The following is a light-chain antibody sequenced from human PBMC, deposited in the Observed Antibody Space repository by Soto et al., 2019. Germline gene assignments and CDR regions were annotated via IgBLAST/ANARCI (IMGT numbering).Light chain of an antibody. V-gene: IGKV3-15*01. Sequence: EIVMTQSPGTLSVSPGEGATLFCRASQSVRTKLAWYQQRAGQAPRLLMYVASTRATRIPDRFSGSGSGTVFTLTICSLQSEDFAVYYCHQYNSSPPITFGQGTRLE. CDR3: HQYNSSPPIT. J-gene: IGKJ5*01. CDR2: VAS. CDR1: QSVRTK.